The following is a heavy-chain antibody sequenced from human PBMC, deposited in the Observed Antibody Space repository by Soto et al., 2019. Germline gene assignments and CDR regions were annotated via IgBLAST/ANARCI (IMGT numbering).Heavy chain of an antibody. CDR1: GGPLSGYF. CDR3: ARGFDSAWEVLWV. Sequence: QVRLQQWGAGLLKPSETLSLTCTVYGGPLSGYFWSWIRQPPGKGLAWIREIHRSGSTNYSPSLITRVKTSADTSNSQLSLRLSLVTPVDRGVYSCARGFDSAWEVLWVWGQGTPVTVSS. V-gene: IGHV4-34*01. D-gene: IGHD3-9*01. CDR2: IHRSGST. J-gene: IGHJ4*02.